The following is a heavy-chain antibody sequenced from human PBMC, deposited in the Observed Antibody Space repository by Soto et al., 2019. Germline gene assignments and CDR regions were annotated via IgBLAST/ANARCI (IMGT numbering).Heavy chain of an antibody. D-gene: IGHD3-3*01. CDR2: ISSSSSYI. CDR1: GFTFSSYS. CDR3: ARASYDFWSGYYYYYYYMDV. V-gene: IGHV3-21*01. Sequence: GESLKISCAASGFTFSSYSMNWVRQAPGKGLEWVSSISSSSSYIYYADSVKGRFTISRDNAKNSLYLQMNSLRAEDTAVYYCARASYDFWSGYYYYYYYMDVWGKGTTVTVSS. J-gene: IGHJ6*03.